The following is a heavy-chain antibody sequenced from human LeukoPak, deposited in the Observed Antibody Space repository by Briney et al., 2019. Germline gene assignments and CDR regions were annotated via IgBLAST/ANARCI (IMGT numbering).Heavy chain of an antibody. CDR1: GYTFTSYD. CDR3: ARMTVSGRANWFDP. D-gene: IGHD6-19*01. V-gene: IGHV1-8*03. J-gene: IGHJ5*02. CDR2: LNPNSGNT. Sequence: ASVKVSCKASGYTFTSYDINWVRQATGQGLEWMGWLNPNSGNTGYAQKFQGRVTITRDTSINTAYMELSSLRSEDTAVYYCARMTVSGRANWFDPWGQGTLVTVSS.